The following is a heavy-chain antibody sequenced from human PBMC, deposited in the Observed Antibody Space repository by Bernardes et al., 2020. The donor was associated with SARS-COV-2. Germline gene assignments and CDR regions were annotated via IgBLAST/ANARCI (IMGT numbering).Heavy chain of an antibody. CDR1: GGSISSGSYY. J-gene: IGHJ4*02. CDR2: IYTSGST. Sequence: SETLSLTCTVSGGSISSGSYYWSWIRQPTGKGLEWIGRIYTSGSTNYNPSLASRVTMSLDTSKNQFSLKLNSVTTADTAVYYCVNYRRTTNLYVFDYWGQGTLVTVSA. D-gene: IGHD2-8*01. CDR3: VNYRRTTNLYVFDY. V-gene: IGHV4-61*02.